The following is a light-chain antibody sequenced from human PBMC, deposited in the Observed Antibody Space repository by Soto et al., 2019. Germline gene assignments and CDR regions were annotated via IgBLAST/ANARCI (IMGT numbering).Light chain of an antibody. CDR2: DAS. CDR1: QSVSRY. V-gene: IGKV3-11*01. Sequence: EIVLTQSPATLSLSPGDRATLSCGASQSVSRYLAWYQQKPGQAPRLLIYDASNRATGIPARFSGSGSGTDFTLTISSLEPEDFAVYYCQQRSNWPLTFGPGTKVDIK. J-gene: IGKJ3*01. CDR3: QQRSNWPLT.